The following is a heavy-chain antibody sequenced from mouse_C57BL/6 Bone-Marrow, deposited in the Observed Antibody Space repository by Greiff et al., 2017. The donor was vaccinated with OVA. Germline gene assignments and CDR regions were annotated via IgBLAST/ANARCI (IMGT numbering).Heavy chain of an antibody. V-gene: IGHV1-59*01. J-gene: IGHJ3*01. CDR1: GYTFTSYW. CDR2: IDPSDSYT. Sequence: VQLQQPGAELVRPGTSVKLSCKASGYTFTSYWMHWVKRRPGQGLEWIGVIDPSDSYTNYNQKFKGKATLTVDTSSSTAYMQRSSLTSEDSAVYYCARYSGLLRGGNWGQGTLVTVSA. CDR3: ARYSGLLRGGN. D-gene: IGHD1-1*01.